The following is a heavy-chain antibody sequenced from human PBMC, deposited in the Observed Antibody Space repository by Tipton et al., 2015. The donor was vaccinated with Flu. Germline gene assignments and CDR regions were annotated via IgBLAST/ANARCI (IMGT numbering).Heavy chain of an antibody. Sequence: LSLTCTVSGGSISSYYWSWIRQAPGKGLEWVPYISSSSSYTNYADSVKGRFTISRDNAKNSLYLQMNSLRAEDTAVYYCARARLLEWLSEASGWFDPWGQGTLVTVSS. D-gene: IGHD3-3*01. V-gene: IGHV3-11*06. CDR1: GGSISSYY. J-gene: IGHJ5*02. CDR3: ARARLLEWLSEASGWFDP. CDR2: ISSSSSYT.